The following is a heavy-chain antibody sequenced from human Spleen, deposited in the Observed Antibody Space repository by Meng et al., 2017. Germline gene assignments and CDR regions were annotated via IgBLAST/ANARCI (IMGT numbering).Heavy chain of an antibody. CDR2: INPSGGST. CDR3: ARAPVVGSSWLEVGYYYGMDV. V-gene: IGHV1-46*01. CDR1: GYTFTSYY. D-gene: IGHD6-13*01. Sequence: ASVKVSCKASGYTFTSYYMHWVRQAPGQGLEWMGIINPSGGSTSYAQKFQGRVTMTRDTSTSTVYMDLSSLRSEDTAVYYCARAPVVGSSWLEVGYYYGMDVWGQGTTVTVSS. J-gene: IGHJ6*02.